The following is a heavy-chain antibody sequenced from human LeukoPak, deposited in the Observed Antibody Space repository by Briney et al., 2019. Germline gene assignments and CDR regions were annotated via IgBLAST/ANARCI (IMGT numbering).Heavy chain of an antibody. J-gene: IGHJ4*02. CDR1: GFTFNKYW. D-gene: IGHD4-11*01. CDR2: IKQDGSEK. Sequence: GSLRLSCAASGFTFNKYWMSWVRQAPGKGLEWVANIKQDGSEKYYVDSVKGRFTISRDNAKNSLYVQMNSLIDEDTAVYYCARDHDYNNNFDYWGQGTLVTVSS. CDR3: ARDHDYNNNFDY. V-gene: IGHV3-7*01.